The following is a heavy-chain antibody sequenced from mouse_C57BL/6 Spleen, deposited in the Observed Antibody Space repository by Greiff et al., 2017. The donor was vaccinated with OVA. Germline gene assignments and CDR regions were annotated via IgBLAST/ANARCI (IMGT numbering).Heavy chain of an antibody. Sequence: EVNLVESEGGLVQPGSSMKLSCTASGFTFSDYYMAWVRQVPEKGLEWVANINYDGSSTYYLDSLKSRFIISRDNAKNILYLQMSSLKSEDTATYYCARDYGKGYYFDYWGQGTTLTVSS. CDR2: INYDGSST. V-gene: IGHV5-16*01. J-gene: IGHJ2*01. CDR3: ARDYGKGYYFDY. D-gene: IGHD1-1*01. CDR1: GFTFSDYY.